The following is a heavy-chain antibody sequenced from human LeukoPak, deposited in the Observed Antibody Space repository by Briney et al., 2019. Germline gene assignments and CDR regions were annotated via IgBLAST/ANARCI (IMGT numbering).Heavy chain of an antibody. CDR2: ISGDGDTA. V-gene: IGHV3-43*02. J-gene: IGHJ6*03. CDR1: GFTFDDYG. Sequence: GGSLRLSXAASGFTFDDYGMHWVRQAPGKGLEWVSFISGDGDTAYYADSVKGRFAISRDNSENSLFLQMYSLRIEDTALYYCAKSETYYYYYYMDVWGKGTTVTVSS. CDR3: AKSETYYYYYYMDV.